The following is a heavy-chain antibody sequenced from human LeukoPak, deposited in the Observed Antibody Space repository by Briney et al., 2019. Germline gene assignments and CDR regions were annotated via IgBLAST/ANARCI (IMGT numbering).Heavy chain of an antibody. CDR2: ISTSGGNT. D-gene: IGHD2-15*01. CDR1: GFTFSNYV. CDR3: AKGNIVVVVAANFFDY. J-gene: IGHJ4*02. V-gene: IGHV3-23*01. Sequence: SGGSLRLSCAASGFTFSNYVMSRVRLAPGKGLEWISAISTSGGNTYYADSVKGRFTISRDNSKNTLYLQMNSLRAEDTAAYYCAKGNIVVVVAANFFDYWGQGTLVTVSS.